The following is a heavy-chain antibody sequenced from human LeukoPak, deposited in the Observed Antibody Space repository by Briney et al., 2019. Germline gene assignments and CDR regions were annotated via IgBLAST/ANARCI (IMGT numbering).Heavy chain of an antibody. D-gene: IGHD1-26*01. CDR3: ARRRDLYSGSYYPFDY. V-gene: IGHV5-51*01. CDR1: GYRFTNYW. Sequence: GESLKVSCKGSGYRFTNYWIGWVRQMPGKGLEWMGIIYPGDSETRYSPSFQGQVTISADKSISTAYLQWSSLKASDTAMYYCARRRDLYSGSYYPFDYWGQGTLVTVSS. J-gene: IGHJ4*02. CDR2: IYPGDSET.